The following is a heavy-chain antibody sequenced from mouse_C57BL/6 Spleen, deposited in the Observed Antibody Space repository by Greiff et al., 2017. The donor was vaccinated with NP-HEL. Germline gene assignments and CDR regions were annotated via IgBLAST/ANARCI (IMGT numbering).Heavy chain of an antibody. J-gene: IGHJ2*01. D-gene: IGHD4-1*01. CDR1: GYAFSSYW. V-gene: IGHV1-80*01. CDR2: IYPGDGDT. CDR3: ARGGNWDFDY. Sequence: VQGVESGAELVKPGASVKISCKASGYAFSSYWMNWVKQRPGKGLEWIGQIYPGDGDTNYNGKFKGKATLTADKSSSTAYMQLSSLTSEDSAVYFCARGGNWDFDYWGQGTTLTVSS.